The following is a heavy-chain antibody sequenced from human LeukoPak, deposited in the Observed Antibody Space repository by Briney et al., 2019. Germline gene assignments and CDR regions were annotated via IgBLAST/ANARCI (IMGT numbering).Heavy chain of an antibody. CDR3: AKGQGSGSGSYSWGYFDY. J-gene: IGHJ4*02. CDR1: GFTFSSYG. Sequence: QSGGSLRLSCAASGFTFSSYGMHWVRQAPGKGLEWVSFIRFDGTNKYYADSVKGRFTISRDNSKNTLYLQMNSLRAEDTAVYCCAKGQGSGSGSYSWGYFDYWGQGTLVTVSS. V-gene: IGHV3-30*02. D-gene: IGHD3-10*01. CDR2: IRFDGTNK.